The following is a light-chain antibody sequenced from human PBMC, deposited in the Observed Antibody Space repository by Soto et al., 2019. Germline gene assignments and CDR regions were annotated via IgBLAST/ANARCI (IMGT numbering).Light chain of an antibody. CDR3: QQSYIAPYT. CDR1: QAIRTF. V-gene: IGKV1-39*01. Sequence: DIQMTQSPSSLSPSVGDRVTITCRASQAIRTFLNWYRQKPGKAPELLVYYGSTLHSGVSSRFNGSGSGTDFTLTMTSLQPEDFVTYYCQQSYIAPYTFGQGTKL. CDR2: YGS. J-gene: IGKJ2*01.